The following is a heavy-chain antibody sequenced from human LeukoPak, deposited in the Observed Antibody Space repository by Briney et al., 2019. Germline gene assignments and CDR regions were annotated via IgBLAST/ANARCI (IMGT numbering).Heavy chain of an antibody. V-gene: IGHV3-23*01. J-gene: IGHJ6*04. CDR2: ISGSGGST. CDR1: GFTFSSYA. CDR3: AKDGAMVSYYYGMDV. Sequence: GSLRLSCAASGFTFSSYAMSWVRQAPGKGLEWVSAISGSGGSTYYADSVKGRFTIFRDNSKNTLYLQMNSLRAEDTAVYYCAKDGAMVSYYYGMDVWGKGTTVTVSS. D-gene: IGHD5-18*01.